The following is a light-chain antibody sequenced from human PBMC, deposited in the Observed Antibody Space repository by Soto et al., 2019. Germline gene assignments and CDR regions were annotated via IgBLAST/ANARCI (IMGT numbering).Light chain of an antibody. Sequence: DIQMTQSPATLSASVGDRVTITCLASQSLSTWLAWYQQKPGKAPKLLIYDASSLESGVPSRFSGSGSGTEFTLTINSLQPDDFATYYCQQYNSYWMFGQGAKV. CDR3: QQYNSYWM. CDR1: QSLSTW. J-gene: IGKJ1*01. CDR2: DAS. V-gene: IGKV1-5*01.